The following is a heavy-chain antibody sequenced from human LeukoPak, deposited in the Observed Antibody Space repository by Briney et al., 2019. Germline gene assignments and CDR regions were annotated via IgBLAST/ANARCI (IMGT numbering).Heavy chain of an antibody. J-gene: IGHJ6*03. V-gene: IGHV1-18*01. CDR2: ISAYNGNT. CDR1: GYTITSYG. Sequence: ASVKGSCKASGYTITSYGISWVRQAPGQGLEWMGWISAYNGNTNYAQKLQGRVTMTTDTSTRTAYMELRSVRSDDTAVYYCARAYMHYYYMDVWGKGTTVTVSS. CDR3: ARAYMHYYYMDV. D-gene: IGHD2-2*01.